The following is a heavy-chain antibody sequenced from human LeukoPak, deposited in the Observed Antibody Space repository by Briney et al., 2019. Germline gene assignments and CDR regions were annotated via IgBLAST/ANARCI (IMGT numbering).Heavy chain of an antibody. J-gene: IGHJ4*02. CDR1: GFTFSNYA. Sequence: GGSLRLSCAASGFTFSNYAMHWVRQAPGKGLEWVAYIMYDGTNKYYADSVKGRFTISRHNSKNTLYLQMNSLRPEDTAVYHCGKDVWRCQGIGDWGQGTLVTVSS. CDR3: GKDVWRCQGIGD. V-gene: IGHV3-30*02. D-gene: IGHD4-17*01. CDR2: IMYDGTNK.